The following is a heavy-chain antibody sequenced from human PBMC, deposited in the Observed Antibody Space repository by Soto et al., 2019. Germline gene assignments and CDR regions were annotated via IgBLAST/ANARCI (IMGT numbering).Heavy chain of an antibody. J-gene: IGHJ6*02. CDR1: GYTFTSYG. CDR2: ISAYNGNT. V-gene: IGHV1-18*04. Sequence: ASVKVSCKASGYTFTSYGISWVRQAPGQGLEWMGWISAYNGNTNYAQKLQGRVTMTTDTSTSTAYMELRSLRSDDTAVYYCARAPYISSWYRYYGMVVWCPGTTRTVS. CDR3: ARAPYISSWYRYYGMVV. D-gene: IGHD6-13*01.